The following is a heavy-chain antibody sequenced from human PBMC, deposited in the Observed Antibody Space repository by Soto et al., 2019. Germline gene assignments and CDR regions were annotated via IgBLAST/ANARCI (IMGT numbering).Heavy chain of an antibody. CDR2: INAGNGNT. J-gene: IGHJ6*02. V-gene: IGHV1-3*01. CDR3: ASSYSNYALIDYYYYGMDV. D-gene: IGHD4-4*01. CDR1: GYTFTSYA. Sequence: QVQLVQSGAEVKKPGASVKVSCKASGYTFTSYAMHWVRQAPGQRLEWMGWINAGNGNTKYSQKFQGRVTITRDTCASTAYMELSSLRSEDTAVYYCASSYSNYALIDYYYYGMDVWGQGTTVTVSS.